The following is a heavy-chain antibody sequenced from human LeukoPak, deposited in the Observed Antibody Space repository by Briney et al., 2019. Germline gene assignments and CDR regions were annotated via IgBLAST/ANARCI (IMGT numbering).Heavy chain of an antibody. D-gene: IGHD2-2*01. V-gene: IGHV3-21*01. CDR3: ARDMSYQLYYYYYYYGMDV. J-gene: IGHJ6*02. CDR2: ISSSSSYI. Sequence: GGSLRLSCAASGFTFSSYSMNWVRQAPGKGLEWVSSISSSSSYIYYADSVKGRFTISRDIAKNSLYLQMNSLRAEDTAVYYCARDMSYQLYYYYYYYGMDVWGQGTTVTVPS. CDR1: GFTFSSYS.